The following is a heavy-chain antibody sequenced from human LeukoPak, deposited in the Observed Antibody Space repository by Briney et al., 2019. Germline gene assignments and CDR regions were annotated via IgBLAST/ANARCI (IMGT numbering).Heavy chain of an antibody. V-gene: IGHV3-23*01. CDR2: ISGSGGNA. CDR3: ARGVIAAAGFFDY. J-gene: IGHJ4*02. CDR1: GFTFSSYW. Sequence: GGSLRLSCAASGFTFSSYWMSWVRQAPGKGLEWVSAISGSGGNAYYADSVKGRFTISRDNSKNTLYLQMNSLRAEDTAVYYCARGVIAAAGFFDYWGQGTLVTVSS. D-gene: IGHD6-13*01.